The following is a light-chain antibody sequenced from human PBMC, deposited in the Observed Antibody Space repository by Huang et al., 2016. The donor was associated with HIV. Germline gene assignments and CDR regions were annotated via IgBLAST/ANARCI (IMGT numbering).Light chain of an antibody. Sequence: DIQMTQSPSSLSASVGDKVTITCRASQRISSYLSWYQQKPGKAPKLLIYAASSLQSGVPSRVSGSGSGTDFTLTISSLQPEDFATYYCQQSYSTPLTFGGGTRVEIK. CDR2: AAS. CDR3: QQSYSTPLT. J-gene: IGKJ4*01. CDR1: QRISSY. V-gene: IGKV1-39*01.